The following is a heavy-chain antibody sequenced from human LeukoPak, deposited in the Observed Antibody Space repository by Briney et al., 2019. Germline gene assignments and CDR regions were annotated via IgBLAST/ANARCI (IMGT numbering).Heavy chain of an antibody. CDR3: AKDLSYSSSSGPRFDY. V-gene: IGHV3-30*02. Sequence: GGSLRLSCAASGFTFSSYGMHWVRQAPGKGLEWVAFIRYDGSNKYYADSVKGRFTISRDNSKNTLYLQMSSLRAEDTAVYYCAKDLSYSSSSGPRFDYWGQGTLVTVSS. J-gene: IGHJ4*02. CDR1: GFTFSSYG. D-gene: IGHD6-6*01. CDR2: IRYDGSNK.